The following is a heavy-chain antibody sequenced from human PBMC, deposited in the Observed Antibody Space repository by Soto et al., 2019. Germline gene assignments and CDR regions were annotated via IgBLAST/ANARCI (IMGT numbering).Heavy chain of an antibody. J-gene: IGHJ3*01. D-gene: IGHD2-2*01. CDR1: GFDFSNYG. V-gene: IGHV3-23*01. Sequence: QLLESGGGLVQPGGSLRLSCAASGFDFSNYGLTWVRRAPGKGLECVSSIIGGGEWAEYADSVRGRFTTSRDKSKNILNLQMNSLRAEDTAVYYCGRYANGNRIVSFEFWGQGTTVNDSS. CDR2: IIGGGEWA. CDR3: GRYANGNRIVSFEF.